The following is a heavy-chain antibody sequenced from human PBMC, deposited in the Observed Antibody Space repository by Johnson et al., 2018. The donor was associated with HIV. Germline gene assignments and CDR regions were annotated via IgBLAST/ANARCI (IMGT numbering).Heavy chain of an antibody. CDR1: GFTFSSFA. D-gene: IGHD3-22*01. Sequence: VQLVESGGGLVQPGGSLRLSCAASGFTFSSFAMSWVRQAPGKGLEWVSALSGSGHSTYYADSVKGRFTISRDNAKNSLYLQMNSMRPEDPALYYCAKNKSTEWLLLRSPWSGFDIWGQGTMVTVSS. CDR3: AKNKSTEWLLLRSPWSGFDI. CDR2: LSGSGHST. V-gene: IGHV3-23*04. J-gene: IGHJ3*02.